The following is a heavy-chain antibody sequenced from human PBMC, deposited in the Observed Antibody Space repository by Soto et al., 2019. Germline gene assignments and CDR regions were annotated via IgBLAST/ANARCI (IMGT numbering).Heavy chain of an antibody. CDR2: IIPIFGTA. CDR3: ARDGGYTDPHAIDY. Sequence: SVKVSCKASGGTFSSYAISWVRQAPGQGLEWMGGIIPIFGTANYAQKFQGRVTITADESTSTAYMELSRLRSDDTAVYYCARDGGYTDPHAIDYWGQGTLVTVSS. CDR1: GGTFSSYA. D-gene: IGHD2-2*02. J-gene: IGHJ4*02. V-gene: IGHV1-69*13.